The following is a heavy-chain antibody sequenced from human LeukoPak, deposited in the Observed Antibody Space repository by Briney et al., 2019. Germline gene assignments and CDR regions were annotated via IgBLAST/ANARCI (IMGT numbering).Heavy chain of an antibody. CDR1: GFSFSSYY. J-gene: IGHJ6*02. CDR3: TRDLTAVPGPRMDV. CDR2: INPDGSER. Sequence: GGSLRLSCAASGFSFSSYYMSWVRQAPGKGLEWVAIINPDGSERYYVDSVKGRFTISRDNARNSLYLQMDSLRDDDTAMYFCTRDLTAVPGPRMDVWGQGTTVTVSS. V-gene: IGHV3-7*03. D-gene: IGHD6-19*01.